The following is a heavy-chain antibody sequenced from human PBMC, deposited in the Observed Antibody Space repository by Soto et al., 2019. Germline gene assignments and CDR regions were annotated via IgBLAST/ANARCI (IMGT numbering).Heavy chain of an antibody. V-gene: IGHV1-69*02. J-gene: IGHJ4*02. D-gene: IGHD5-12*01. CDR2: IIPILGIA. CDR3: ASTNSGYNYYFDY. CDR1: GGTFSSYT. Sequence: QVQLVQSGAEVKKPGSSVKVSCKASGGTFSSYTISWVRQAPVQGLEWMGRIIPILGIANYAQKFQGRVTITADKSTSTAYMELSSLRSEDTAVYYCASTNSGYNYYFDYWGQGTLVTVSS.